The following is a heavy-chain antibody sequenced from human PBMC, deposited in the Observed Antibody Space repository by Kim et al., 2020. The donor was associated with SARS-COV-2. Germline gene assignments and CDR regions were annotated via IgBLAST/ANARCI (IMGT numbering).Heavy chain of an antibody. J-gene: IGHJ3*01. D-gene: IGHD6-19*01. CDR1: GIDFSKSW. V-gene: IGHV3-74*01. CDR3: VTVVPGTNAFKV. Sequence: GGSLRLSCEVSGIDFSKSWMHWVRQSPGKGPVWVSRIDSDGSSTLYADSVTGRFTISRDNAKATLYLRMNSLRAEDTALYHCVTVVPGTNAFKVWGQGTMVTVS. CDR2: IDSDGSST.